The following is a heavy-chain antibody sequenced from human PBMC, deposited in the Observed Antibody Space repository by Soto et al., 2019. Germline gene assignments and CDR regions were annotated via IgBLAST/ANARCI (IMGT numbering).Heavy chain of an antibody. J-gene: IGHJ5*02. Sequence: PGGSLRLSCAASGFTLSSYSMNWVRQAPGKGLEWVSSISSSSSYIYYADSVKGRFTISRDNAKNSLYLQMNSLRAGDTAVYYCAGDVASGYNWCETWGQGTLVSVSS. CDR2: ISSSSSYI. D-gene: IGHD6-19*01. CDR1: GFTLSSYS. V-gene: IGHV3-21*01. CDR3: AGDVASGYNWCET.